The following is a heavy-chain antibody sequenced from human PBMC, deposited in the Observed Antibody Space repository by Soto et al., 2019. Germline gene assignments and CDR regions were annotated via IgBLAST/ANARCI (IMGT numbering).Heavy chain of an antibody. CDR3: ARRRGSSIAARGGWFDP. D-gene: IGHD6-6*01. V-gene: IGHV4-39*01. J-gene: IGHJ5*02. Sequence: PSETLSLTCTVSGGSISSSSYYWGWIRQPPGKGLEWIGSIYYSGSTYYNPSLKSRVTISVDTSKNQFSLKLSSVTAADTAVYYCARRRGSSIAARGGWFDPWGQGTLVTVSS. CDR2: IYYSGST. CDR1: GGSISSSSYY.